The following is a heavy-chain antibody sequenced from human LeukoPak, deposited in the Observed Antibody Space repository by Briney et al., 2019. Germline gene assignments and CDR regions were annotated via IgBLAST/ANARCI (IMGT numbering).Heavy chain of an antibody. CDR2: IYTSGST. D-gene: IGHD1-26*01. CDR3: ARIPSGSYNQYDY. V-gene: IGHV4-4*07. J-gene: IGHJ4*02. CDR1: GGSISSYD. Sequence: SETLSLTCTVSGGSISSYDWDWIRQPVGKGLEWIGRIYTSGSTNYNPSLKSRVTMSVDTSKNQFSLYLSSVTAADTAVYYCARIPSGSYNQYDYWGQGTLVTVSS.